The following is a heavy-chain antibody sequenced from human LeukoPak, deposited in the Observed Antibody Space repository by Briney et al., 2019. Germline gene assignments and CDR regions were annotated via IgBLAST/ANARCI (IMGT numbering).Heavy chain of an antibody. Sequence: SETLSLTCTVSGGSISSYYWSWIRQPAGKGLERIGRIYTSGSTNYNPSLKSRVTMSVDTSKNQFSLKLSSVTAADTAVYYCARSEDRPTTFDYWGQGTLVTVSS. CDR3: ARSEDRPTTFDY. D-gene: IGHD1-14*01. CDR2: IYTSGST. CDR1: GGSISSYY. J-gene: IGHJ4*02. V-gene: IGHV4-4*07.